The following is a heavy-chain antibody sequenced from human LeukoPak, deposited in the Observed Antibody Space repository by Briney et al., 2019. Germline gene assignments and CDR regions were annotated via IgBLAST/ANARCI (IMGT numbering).Heavy chain of an antibody. J-gene: IGHJ5*02. V-gene: IGHV4-61*03. CDR2: MHYSGTT. CDR1: GGSISSGGYY. CDR3: ARHANYYGSGSYLNWFDP. Sequence: TLSLTCTVSGGSISSGGYYWSWIRQPPGKGLEWIGYMHYSGTTNHNPSLKSRVTISVDTSKNHFSPKLTSVTAADTAVYYCARHANYYGSGSYLNWFDPWGQGTLVTVSS. D-gene: IGHD3-10*01.